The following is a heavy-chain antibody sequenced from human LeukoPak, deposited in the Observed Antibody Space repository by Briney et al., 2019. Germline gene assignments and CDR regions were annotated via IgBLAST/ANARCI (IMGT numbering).Heavy chain of an antibody. CDR1: GGSISSGGYY. Sequence: TLSLTCTVSGGSISSGGYYWSWIRQHPGKGLEWIGYIYYSGSTYYNPSLKSRVTISVDTSKNQFSLKLSSVTAADTAVYYCARGGPWGYSYGWLGVDYWGQGTLVTVSS. V-gene: IGHV4-31*03. J-gene: IGHJ4*02. CDR3: ARGGPWGYSYGWLGVDY. D-gene: IGHD5-18*01. CDR2: IYYSGST.